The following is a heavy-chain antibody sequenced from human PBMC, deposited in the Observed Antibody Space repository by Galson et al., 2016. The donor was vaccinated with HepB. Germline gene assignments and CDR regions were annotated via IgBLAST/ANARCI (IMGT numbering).Heavy chain of an antibody. J-gene: IGHJ4*02. CDR2: ISYDGSNT. CDR1: GYTFSNFW. V-gene: IGHV3-30*18. CDR3: AKDHGYFGSGSHHY. D-gene: IGHD3-10*01. Sequence: SGAEVKEPGESLKISCKGSGYTFSNFWIAWVRQAPGKGLEWVAVISYDGSNTYYADSVKGRFTISRDNSKNTLYLQMNSLRAEDTALYYCAKDHGYFGSGSHHYWGQGTLVTVSS.